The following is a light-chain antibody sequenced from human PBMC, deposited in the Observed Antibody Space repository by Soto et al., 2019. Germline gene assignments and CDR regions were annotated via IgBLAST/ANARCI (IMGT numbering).Light chain of an antibody. V-gene: IGLV2-14*01. CDR2: DVS. CDR1: SSDVGGYNY. J-gene: IGLJ1*01. Sequence: QSVLTQPASVSGSPGQSITISCTGTSSDVGGYNYVSWYQQHPGKAPKLMIYDVSNRPSGVSNRFSGSKSGNTASLTIYGLQAEDEADYYCSSYTSSSTPIYVFGTGTKVTVL. CDR3: SSYTSSSTPIYV.